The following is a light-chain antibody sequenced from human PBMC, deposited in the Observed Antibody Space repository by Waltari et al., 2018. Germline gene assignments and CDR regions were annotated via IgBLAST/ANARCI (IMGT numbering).Light chain of an antibody. J-gene: IGKJ1*01. Sequence: DIQVTQSTPSLSASVGDRGTITCRASQGISSYLSVYQQKPGKAPNLLIYAASSLQSGVPSRFSGSGSGTDFTLTISSLQPEDFATYYCQQSYSTPRTFGQGTRVEIK. V-gene: IGKV1-39*01. CDR2: AAS. CDR3: QQSYSTPRT. CDR1: QGISSY.